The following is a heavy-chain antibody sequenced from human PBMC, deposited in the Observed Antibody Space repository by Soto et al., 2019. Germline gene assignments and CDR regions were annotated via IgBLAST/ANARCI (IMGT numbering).Heavy chain of an antibody. CDR1: GGSISSGGYY. CDR3: ARGSGEYYDFWSGYYLDY. V-gene: IGHV4-31*03. D-gene: IGHD3-3*01. CDR2: IYYSGST. J-gene: IGHJ4*02. Sequence: SETLSLTCTVSGGSISSGGYYWSWIRQHPGKGLEWIGYIYYSGSTYYNPSLKSRVTISVDTSKNQFSLKLGSVTAADTAVYYCARGSGEYYDFWSGYYLDYWGQGTLVTVSS.